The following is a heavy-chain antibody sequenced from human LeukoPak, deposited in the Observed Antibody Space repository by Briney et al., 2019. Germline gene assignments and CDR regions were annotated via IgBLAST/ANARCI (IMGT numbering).Heavy chain of an antibody. D-gene: IGHD6-19*01. CDR1: GESFSGYY. V-gene: IGHV4-34*01. CDR2: INHSGST. CDR3: AREVAAGSYRGFDY. J-gene: IGHJ4*01. Sequence: PSETLSLTCAVYGESFSGYYWSWIRQPPGKGLEWIGEINHSGSTNYNPSLKSRVTISVDTSKNQFSLKVNSVTAADTATYFCAREVAAGSYRGFDYWGQGTLVTVSS.